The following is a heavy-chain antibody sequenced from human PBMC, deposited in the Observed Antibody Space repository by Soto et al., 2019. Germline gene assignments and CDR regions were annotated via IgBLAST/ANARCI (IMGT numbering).Heavy chain of an antibody. Sequence: SVKVSCKASGGTFSSYAISWVRQAPGQGLEWMGGIIPIFGTANYAQKFQGRVTITADESTSTAYMELSSLRSEDTAVYYCARGLDIVVVPAAKYYYYGMDVWGQGTTVTVSS. CDR2: IIPIFGTA. V-gene: IGHV1-69*13. CDR1: GGTFSSYA. CDR3: ARGLDIVVVPAAKYYYYGMDV. D-gene: IGHD2-2*03. J-gene: IGHJ6*02.